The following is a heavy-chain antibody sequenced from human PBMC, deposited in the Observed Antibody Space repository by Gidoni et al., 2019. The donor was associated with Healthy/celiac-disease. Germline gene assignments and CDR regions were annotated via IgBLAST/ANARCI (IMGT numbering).Heavy chain of an antibody. CDR1: GFPFSSYA. V-gene: IGHV3-30*04. D-gene: IGHD2-2*01. J-gene: IGHJ4*02. CDR2: ISYDGSNK. CDR3: ARAHLGYCSSTSCPHFDY. Sequence: QVQLVESGGGVVQPGRSLRLSCAASGFPFSSYAMNWVRQAPGKGLEWVAVISYDGSNKYYADSVKGRFTISRDNSKNTLYLQMNSLRAEDTAVYYCARAHLGYCSSTSCPHFDYWGQGTLVTVSS.